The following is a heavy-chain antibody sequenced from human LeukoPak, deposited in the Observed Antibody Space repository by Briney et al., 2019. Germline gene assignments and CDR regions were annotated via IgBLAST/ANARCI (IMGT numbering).Heavy chain of an antibody. CDR1: GGTFSSYA. V-gene: IGHV1-69*05. Sequence: GASVKVSCKASGGTFSSYAISWVRQAPGQGLEWMGGIIPIFGTANYAQKFEGRVMITTDESTSTAYMELSSLRSEDTAVYYCARQQVAATAGYFDYWGQGTLVTVSS. D-gene: IGHD2-15*01. CDR2: IIPIFGTA. CDR3: ARQQVAATAGYFDY. J-gene: IGHJ4*02.